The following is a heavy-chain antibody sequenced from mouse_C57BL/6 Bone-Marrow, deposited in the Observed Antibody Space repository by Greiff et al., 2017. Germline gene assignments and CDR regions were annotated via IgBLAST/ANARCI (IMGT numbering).Heavy chain of an antibody. Sequence: EVKLMESGGGLVKPGGSLKLSCAASGFTFSSYAMSWVRQTPEKRLEWVATISDGGSYTYYPDNVKGRFTISRDNAKNNLYLQMSHLKSEDTAMYYCARDGSYFDYWAKAPLSQSPQ. V-gene: IGHV5-4*01. CDR1: GFTFSSYA. J-gene: IGHJ2*01. CDR3: ARDGSYFDY. CDR2: ISDGGSYT. D-gene: IGHD2-2*01.